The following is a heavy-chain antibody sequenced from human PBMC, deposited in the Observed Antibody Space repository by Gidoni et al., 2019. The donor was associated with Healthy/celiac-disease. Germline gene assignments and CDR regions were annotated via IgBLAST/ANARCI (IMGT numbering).Heavy chain of an antibody. CDR1: GFTFSDYY. Sequence: QVQLVEPGGGLVKPGGSLRLSCAASGFTFSDYYLSWIRQAPGKGLGWFSYISSSSSYTNYADSVKGRFTISRDNAKNSLYLQMNSLRAEDTAVYYCARGSGSYYRGPYFDYWGQGTLVTVSS. V-gene: IGHV3-11*06. D-gene: IGHD1-26*01. J-gene: IGHJ4*02. CDR3: ARGSGSYYRGPYFDY. CDR2: ISSSSSYT.